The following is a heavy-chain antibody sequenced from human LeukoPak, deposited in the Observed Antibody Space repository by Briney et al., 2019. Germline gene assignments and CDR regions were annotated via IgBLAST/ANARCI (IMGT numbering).Heavy chain of an antibody. V-gene: IGHV3-23*01. Sequence: GGSLRLSCAASGFTFNTYAMSWVRQAPGKGLEWVSAISGSGGSTYYADSVKGRFTISRDNSKDTLYLQMNSLRAEDTAVYYCAKKAGRAVSDLNYFDYWGQGTLVTVSS. CDR3: AKKAGRAVSDLNYFDY. CDR2: ISGSGGST. D-gene: IGHD6-19*01. J-gene: IGHJ4*02. CDR1: GFTFNTYA.